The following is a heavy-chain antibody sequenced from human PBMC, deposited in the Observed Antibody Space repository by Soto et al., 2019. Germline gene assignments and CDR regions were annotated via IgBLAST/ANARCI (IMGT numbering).Heavy chain of an antibody. Sequence: GGSLRLSCAASGLTFSSYAKHWVRQAPGKGLGWVADIREDGSKKYYVNSMKGRFTISRDNSKNSLYLQMNSLRAEDTAVYSCAKYDDWTGYGFVYWGQGTLVTVSS. D-gene: IGHD3-3*01. J-gene: IGHJ4*02. CDR3: AKYDDWTGYGFVY. CDR1: GLTFSSYA. CDR2: IREDGSKK. V-gene: IGHV3-33*03.